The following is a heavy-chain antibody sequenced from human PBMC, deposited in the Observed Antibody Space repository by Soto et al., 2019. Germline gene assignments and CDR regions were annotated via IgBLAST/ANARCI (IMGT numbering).Heavy chain of an antibody. CDR1: GGTFSSYT. V-gene: IGHV1-69*04. CDR3: ARDLRHCSSTSCYVGYYYMDV. CDR2: IIPILGIA. J-gene: IGHJ6*03. D-gene: IGHD2-2*01. Sequence: ASVKVSCKASGGTFSSYTISWVRQAPGQGLEWMGRIIPILGIANYAQKFQGRVTITADKSTGTAYMELSSLRSEDTAVYYCARDLRHCSSTSCYVGYYYMDVWGKGTTVTVSS.